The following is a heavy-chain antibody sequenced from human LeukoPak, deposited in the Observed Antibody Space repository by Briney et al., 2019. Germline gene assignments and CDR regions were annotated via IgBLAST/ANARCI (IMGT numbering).Heavy chain of an antibody. D-gene: IGHD2-15*01. CDR2: IIPIFGTA. V-gene: IGHV1-69*05. CDR3: AREGCSGGSCYSTTAFDY. J-gene: IGHJ4*02. Sequence: GASVKVSCKASGGTFSSYAISWVRQAPGQGLEWMGGIIPIFGTANYAQKFQGRVTITTDESTSTAYMELSSLRSEDAAAYYCAREGCSGGSCYSTTAFDYWGQGTLVTVSS. CDR1: GGTFSSYA.